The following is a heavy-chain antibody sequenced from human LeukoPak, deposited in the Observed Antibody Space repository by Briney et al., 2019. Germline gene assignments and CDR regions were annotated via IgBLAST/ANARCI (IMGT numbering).Heavy chain of an antibody. J-gene: IGHJ5*02. D-gene: IGHD3-10*01. Sequence: SGTLSLTCIVSGGSISNFYWTWIRQPPGKGLEWIGYFYYSGSTNYNPSLKSRVTISLDTSKNHFSLNLSSVTAADTAVYYCTRGQSRGNWFDPWGQGTLVTVSS. CDR3: TRGQSRGNWFDP. CDR2: FYYSGST. CDR1: GGSISNFY. V-gene: IGHV4-59*01.